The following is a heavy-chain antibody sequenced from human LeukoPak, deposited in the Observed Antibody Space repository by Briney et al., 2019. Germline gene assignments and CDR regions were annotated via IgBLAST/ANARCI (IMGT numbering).Heavy chain of an antibody. CDR1: GFVFSIYT. D-gene: IGHD5-24*01. CDR3: VRGWRNMDV. J-gene: IGHJ6*02. CDR2: ISGSGNGFSI. Sequence: GGSLRLSCSASGFVFSIYTMYWVRQAPGKGPEYVSTISGSGNGFSIYYADSVKGRFTISRDNSKNTLYLQMSSLRPEDTAVYYCVRGWRNMDVWGQGTTVTVSS. V-gene: IGHV3-64D*06.